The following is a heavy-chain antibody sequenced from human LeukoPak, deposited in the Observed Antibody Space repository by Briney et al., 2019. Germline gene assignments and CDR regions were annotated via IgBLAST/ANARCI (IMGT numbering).Heavy chain of an antibody. CDR2: ISGSGGST. J-gene: IGHJ3*02. D-gene: IGHD2-15*01. Sequence: GGSLRLSCAASGFTFSSYAVSWVRQAPGKGLEWVSAISGSGGSTFYADSVKGRFTISRDNSKNTLYLRMNSLTAEDTAVYYCARASSVVVAAATAFDIWGQGTMVTVSS. V-gene: IGHV3-23*01. CDR3: ARASSVVVAAATAFDI. CDR1: GFTFSSYA.